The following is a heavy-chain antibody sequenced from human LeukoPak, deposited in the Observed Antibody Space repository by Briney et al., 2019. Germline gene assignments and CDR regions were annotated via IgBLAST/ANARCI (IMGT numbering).Heavy chain of an antibody. D-gene: IGHD3-22*01. Sequence: KPSETLSLTCAVYGGSLSGYYWSWIRQPPGKGLEWIGEINHSGSTNYNPSLKSRVTISVDTSKNQFSLKLSSVTAADTAVYYCARSLYYYDSSGYSDYWGQGTLVTVSS. CDR3: ARSLYYYDSSGYSDY. CDR1: GGSLSGYY. J-gene: IGHJ4*02. CDR2: INHSGST. V-gene: IGHV4-34*01.